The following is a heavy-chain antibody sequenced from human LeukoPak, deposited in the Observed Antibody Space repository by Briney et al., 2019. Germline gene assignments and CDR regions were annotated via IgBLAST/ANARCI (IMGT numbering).Heavy chain of an antibody. CDR2: FYYSGST. D-gene: IGHD2-21*02. CDR1: VGSISSYY. CDR3: ARYYCGGHCYGFDY. J-gene: IGHJ4*02. Sequence: SETLSLTCTVSVGSISSYYWSWIRQPPGKGLEWIGYFYYSGSTNYNPSLKSRVTISVDTSKNQFSLKLSSVTAADTAVYYCARYYCGGHCYGFDYWGQGTLVTVSS. V-gene: IGHV4-59*01.